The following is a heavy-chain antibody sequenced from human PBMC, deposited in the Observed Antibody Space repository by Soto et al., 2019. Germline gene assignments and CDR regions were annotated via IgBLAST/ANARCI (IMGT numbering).Heavy chain of an antibody. D-gene: IGHD3-22*01. V-gene: IGHV3-30-3*01. J-gene: IGHJ4*02. Sequence: GGSLRPSCAASGFTFSSYAMHWVRQAPGKGLEWVAVISYDGSNKYYADSVKGRFTISRDNSKNTLYLQMNSLRAEDTAVYYCARGGYYYDSSGFPLDYWGQGTLVTVSS. CDR3: ARGGYYYDSSGFPLDY. CDR2: ISYDGSNK. CDR1: GFTFSSYA.